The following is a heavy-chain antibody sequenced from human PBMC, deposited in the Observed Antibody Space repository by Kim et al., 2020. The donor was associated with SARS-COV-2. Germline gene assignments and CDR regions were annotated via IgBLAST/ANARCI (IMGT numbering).Heavy chain of an antibody. CDR1: GFTFSSYG. V-gene: IGHV3-33*06. Sequence: GGSLRLSCAASGFTFSSYGMHWVRQAPGKGLEWVAVIWYDGSNKYYADSGKGRFTISRDNYKNTLYLQMNSLRAEATAVYYCAKRGDVVPIYYGMHVCGQGTTVTVSS. J-gene: IGHJ6*02. CDR2: IWYDGSNK. D-gene: IGHD3-10*01. CDR3: AKRGDVVPIYYGMHV.